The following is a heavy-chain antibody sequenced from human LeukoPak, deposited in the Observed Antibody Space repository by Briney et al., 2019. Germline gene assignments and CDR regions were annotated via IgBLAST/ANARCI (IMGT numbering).Heavy chain of an antibody. Sequence: GESLKISCKGSGYSFTIYWIGWVRQMPGKGLEWIAVIYPGDSDTKYSPSFQGHVTISADSSSSTAYLQWSSLKASDTAMYYCARTSDSSGYYDYCDYWGQGTLVTVSS. CDR3: ARTSDSSGYYDYCDY. CDR2: IYPGDSDT. CDR1: GYSFTIYW. D-gene: IGHD3-22*01. J-gene: IGHJ4*02. V-gene: IGHV5-51*01.